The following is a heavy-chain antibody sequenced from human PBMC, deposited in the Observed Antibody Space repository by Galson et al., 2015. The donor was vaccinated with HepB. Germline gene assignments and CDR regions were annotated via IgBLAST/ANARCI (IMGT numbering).Heavy chain of an antibody. CDR3: ARLFSGSYYNPNDY. V-gene: IGHV5-10-1*01. Sequence: QSGAEVKKPGESLRISCKGSGSSFTRYWISWVRQMPGKGLERMGRIAPSDSYPHYSPSSQGHVTISADKSISTAYLQWSSLKASDTAMYYCARLFSGSYYNPNDYWGQGTLVTVSS. J-gene: IGHJ4*02. D-gene: IGHD3-10*01. CDR1: GSSFTRYW. CDR2: IAPSDSYP.